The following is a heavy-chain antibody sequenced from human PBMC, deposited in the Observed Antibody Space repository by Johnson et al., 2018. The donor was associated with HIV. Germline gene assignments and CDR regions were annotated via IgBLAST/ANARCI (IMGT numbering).Heavy chain of an antibody. CDR1: GFTLSSYA. CDR2: ISYDGSNK. D-gene: IGHD4-17*01. J-gene: IGHJ3*02. CDR3: AGDGTFGYGDYVGRAFDI. Sequence: QVQVVESGGGVVQPGRSLRLSCAASGFTLSSYAMHWVRQAPGKGLEWVAVISYDGSNKYYADSVKGRFTISRDNSKNTLYLQMNSLRAEDTAVYYCAGDGTFGYGDYVGRAFDIWGQGTMVTVSS. V-gene: IGHV3-30*04.